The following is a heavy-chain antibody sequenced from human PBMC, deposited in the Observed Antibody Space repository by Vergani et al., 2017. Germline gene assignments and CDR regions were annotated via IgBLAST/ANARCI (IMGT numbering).Heavy chain of an antibody. J-gene: IGHJ4*02. CDR3: ARFVGYCSSTSCIGFFDY. D-gene: IGHD2-2*01. Sequence: QMQLHESGPGLVKPSETLSLTCSVSGASISDHYWTWIRQPPGKGLEWIGFISHTGGASYNPSLKSRVTISVDTSKNQFSLKLSSVTAADTAVYYCARFVGYCSSTSCIGFFDYWGQGTLVTVSS. CDR1: GASISDHY. CDR2: ISHTGGA. V-gene: IGHV4-4*08.